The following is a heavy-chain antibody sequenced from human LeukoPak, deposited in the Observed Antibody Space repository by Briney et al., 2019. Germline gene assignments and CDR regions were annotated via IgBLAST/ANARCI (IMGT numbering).Heavy chain of an antibody. CDR1: GGSISSYY. CDR3: AREYCSGGSCHFDY. Sequence: PSETLSLTCTVSGGSISSYYWSWIRQPPGKGLEWIGYIYYSGSTNYNPSLKSRVTISVDTSENQFSLKLSSVTAADTAVYYCAREYCSGGSCHFDYWGQGTLVTVSS. V-gene: IGHV4-59*01. J-gene: IGHJ4*02. D-gene: IGHD2-15*01. CDR2: IYYSGST.